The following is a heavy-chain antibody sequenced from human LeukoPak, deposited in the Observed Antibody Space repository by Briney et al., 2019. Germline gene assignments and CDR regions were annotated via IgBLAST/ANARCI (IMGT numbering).Heavy chain of an antibody. V-gene: IGHV3-7*03. J-gene: IGHJ4*02. CDR1: GFSISGFW. CDR3: ARGGSKSSWYWVY. CDR2: INLRGSEK. D-gene: IGHD6-13*01. Sequence: GGSLRLSCSASGFSISGFWMTWVRQAPGKGPEWVATINLRGSEKYYVDSVKGRFTISRDNAKNSLFLQINNLRAEDTAVYYCARGGSKSSWYWVYWGQGTLLTVPS.